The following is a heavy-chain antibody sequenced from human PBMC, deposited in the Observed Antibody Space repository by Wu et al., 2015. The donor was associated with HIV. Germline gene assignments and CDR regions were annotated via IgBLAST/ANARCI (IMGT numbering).Heavy chain of an antibody. Sequence: QVQLVQSGAEVKKPGSSVKVSCKASGGTFSTYAISWVRQAPGQGLEWMGRIIPIFGTANYAQKFQGRVTITADESTSTAYMELSSLRSEDTAVYYCARSYCSSTNCYGGRGYFDYWGQGTLVTASS. CDR2: IIPIFGTA. J-gene: IGHJ4*02. V-gene: IGHV1-69*13. D-gene: IGHD2-2*01. CDR1: GGTFSTYA. CDR3: ARSYCSSTNCYGGRGYFDY.